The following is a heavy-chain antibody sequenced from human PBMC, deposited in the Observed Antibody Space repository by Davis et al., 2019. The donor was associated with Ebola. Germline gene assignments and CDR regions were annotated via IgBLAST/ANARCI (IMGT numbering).Heavy chain of an antibody. Sequence: ASVKVSCKASGYTFTSYDINWVRQATGQGLEWMGWMNPNSGNTGYAQKFQGRITMTRNTSISTAFMELSSLRSDDTAVYYCTRAPTWSEINYYCLDYWGQGTLVTVSS. J-gene: IGHJ4*02. CDR3: TRAPTWSEINYYCLDY. CDR1: GYTFTSYD. V-gene: IGHV1-8*01. D-gene: IGHD3-10*01. CDR2: MNPNSGNT.